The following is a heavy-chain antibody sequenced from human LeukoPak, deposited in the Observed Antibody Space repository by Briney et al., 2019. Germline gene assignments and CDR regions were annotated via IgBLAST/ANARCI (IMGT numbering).Heavy chain of an antibody. J-gene: IGHJ4*02. CDR3: ARGTGARQYYFDY. CDR2: ISSSSSYI. V-gene: IGHV3-21*01. Sequence: GGSLRLSCAASGFTFSSYSMNWVRQAPGKGLEWASSISSSSSYIYYADSVKGRFTISRDNAKNSLYLQMNSLRAEDTAVYYCARGTGARQYYFDYWGQGTLVTVSS. D-gene: IGHD1-26*01. CDR1: GFTFSSYS.